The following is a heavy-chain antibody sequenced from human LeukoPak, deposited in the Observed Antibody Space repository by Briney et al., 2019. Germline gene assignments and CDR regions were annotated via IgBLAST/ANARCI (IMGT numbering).Heavy chain of an antibody. CDR2: IYSSGST. Sequence: SETLSLTCTVSGGSISSSSFYWGWIRQPPGKGLEWIGNIYSSGSTYYNPSLKSRITISVDTSKNQFSLKLSSVTAADTAVYYCARDRHYMDVWGKGTTVTISS. J-gene: IGHJ6*03. CDR1: GGSISSSSFY. CDR3: ARDRHYMDV. V-gene: IGHV4-39*07.